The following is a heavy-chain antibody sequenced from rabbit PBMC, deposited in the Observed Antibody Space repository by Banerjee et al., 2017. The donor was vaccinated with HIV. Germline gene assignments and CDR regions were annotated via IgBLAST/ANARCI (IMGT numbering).Heavy chain of an antibody. Sequence: QEQLEESGGGLVKPEGSLTLTCKASGFSFSDRDVMCWVRQAPGKGLEWIACINTATGKAVYASWAKGRFTISKTSSTTVTLQMTSLTAADTATYFCARDGSTNSILTRLDVWGQGTLVTVS. CDR2: INTATGKA. D-gene: IGHD4-2*01. V-gene: IGHV1S45*01. CDR3: ARDGSTNSILTRLDV. J-gene: IGHJ3*01. CDR1: GFSFSDRDV.